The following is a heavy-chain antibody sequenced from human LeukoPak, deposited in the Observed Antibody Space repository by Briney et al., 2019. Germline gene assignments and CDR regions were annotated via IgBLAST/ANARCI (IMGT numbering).Heavy chain of an antibody. J-gene: IGHJ4*02. CDR2: ISWNSGSI. CDR3: AKSRGMVAAGVPDC. D-gene: IGHD6-13*01. V-gene: IGHV3-9*01. CDR1: GFTFDDYA. Sequence: GGSLRLSCAASGFTFDDYAMHWVRQAPGKGLEWVSGISWNSGSIGYADSVKGRFTISRDNAKNSLYLQMNSLRAEDTALYYCAKSRGMVAAGVPDCWGQGTLVTVSS.